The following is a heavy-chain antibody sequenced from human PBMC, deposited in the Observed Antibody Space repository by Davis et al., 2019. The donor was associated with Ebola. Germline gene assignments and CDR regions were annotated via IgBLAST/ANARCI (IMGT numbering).Heavy chain of an antibody. CDR1: GFTFSSYT. D-gene: IGHD6-19*01. CDR2: ISSTSIYT. CDR3: ARGRGSGWYNDY. V-gene: IGHV3-21*01. Sequence: GESLKISCAASGFTFSSYTMNWVRQAPGKGLEWVSSISSTSIYTHYTDSMKGRFTITRDNAKNSLYLQMNSLRAEDTAVYYCARGRGSGWYNDYWGQGTLVTVSS. J-gene: IGHJ4*02.